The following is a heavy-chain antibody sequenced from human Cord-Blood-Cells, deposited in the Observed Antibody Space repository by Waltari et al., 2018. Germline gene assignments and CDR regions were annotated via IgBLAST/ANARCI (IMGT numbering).Heavy chain of an antibody. CDR2: INHSGST. Sequence: QVQLQQWGAGLLTPSETLSLTCAVYGGSFSGYYWSWIRQPPGKGLEWIGEINHSGSTNYNPSLKSRVTISVDTSKNQCSLKLSAVTAADTAVYYCARGGGAARDDAFDIWGQGTMVTVSS. CDR1: GGSFSGYY. D-gene: IGHD6-6*01. J-gene: IGHJ3*02. CDR3: ARGGGAARDDAFDI. V-gene: IGHV4-34*01.